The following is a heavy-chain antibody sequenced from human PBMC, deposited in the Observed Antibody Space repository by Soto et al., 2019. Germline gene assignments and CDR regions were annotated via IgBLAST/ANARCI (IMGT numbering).Heavy chain of an antibody. CDR3: ARGGYGSVPFDY. V-gene: IGHV4-38-2*01. J-gene: IGHJ4*02. Sequence: LSLTCAVSGYSISSGYYWGWIRQPPGKGLEWIGSIYHSGSTYYNPSLKSRVTISVDTSKNQFSLKLSSVTAADTAVYYCARGGYGSVPFDYWGQGTLVTVSS. CDR1: GYSISSGYY. D-gene: IGHD3-10*01. CDR2: IYHSGST.